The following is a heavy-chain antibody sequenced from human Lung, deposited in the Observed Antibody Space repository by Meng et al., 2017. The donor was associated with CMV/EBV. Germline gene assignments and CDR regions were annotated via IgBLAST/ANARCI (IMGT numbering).Heavy chain of an antibody. CDR3: ARELGYCSSTSCYTYYYYGMDV. CDR2: INHSGST. CDR1: GGSFSGYY. D-gene: IGHD2-2*02. V-gene: IGHV4-34*01. J-gene: IGHJ6*02. Sequence: SETLSLXCAVYGGSFSGYYWSWIRQPPGKGLEWIGEINHSGSTNYNPSLKSRVTISVDTSKNQFSLKLSSVTAADTAVYYCARELGYCSSTSCYTYYYYGMDVWGQGTRVTVSS.